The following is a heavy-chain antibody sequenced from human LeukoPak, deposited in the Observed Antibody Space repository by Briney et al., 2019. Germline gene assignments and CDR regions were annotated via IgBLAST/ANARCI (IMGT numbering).Heavy chain of an antibody. D-gene: IGHD2-15*01. V-gene: IGHV3-74*01. CDR2: IKTDGTTT. J-gene: IGHJ4*02. CDR1: GFTFSSYW. CDR3: MLLGGAAAQPPDY. Sequence: GGSLRLSCTASGFTFSSYWMHWVRQAPGKGLVWVSRIKTDGTTTNYADSVKGRFTISRDNAKNTLFLQMNSLRAEDTAVYYCMLLGGAAAQPPDYWGQGTLVTVSS.